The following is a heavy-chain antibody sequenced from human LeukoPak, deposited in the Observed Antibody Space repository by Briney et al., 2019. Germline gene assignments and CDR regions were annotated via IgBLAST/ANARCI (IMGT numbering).Heavy chain of an antibody. CDR2: IYHSGST. J-gene: IGHJ4*02. V-gene: IGHV4-4*02. Sequence: SETLSLTCAVSGGSISSSNWWSWVRQPPGRGLEWIGEIYHSGSTNYTPSLKSRVTISVDKSKNQFSLKLSSVTAADTAVYYCASGSAVAGTGASDYWGQGTLVTVSS. CDR1: GGSISSSNW. CDR3: ASGSAVAGTGASDY. D-gene: IGHD6-19*01.